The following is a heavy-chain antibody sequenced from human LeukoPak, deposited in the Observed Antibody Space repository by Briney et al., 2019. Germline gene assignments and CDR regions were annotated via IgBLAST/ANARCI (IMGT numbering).Heavy chain of an antibody. J-gene: IGHJ4*02. D-gene: IGHD3-10*01. Sequence: SPSETLSLTCAVYGGSFSSYYWSWIRQPAGKGLEWIGRIYTSGSTNYNPSLKSRVTMSVDTSKNQFSLKLSSVTAADTAVYYCARGAYYYGSGSYYTNWGQGTLVTVSS. V-gene: IGHV4-59*10. CDR2: IYTSGST. CDR1: GGSFSSYY. CDR3: ARGAYYYGSGSYYTN.